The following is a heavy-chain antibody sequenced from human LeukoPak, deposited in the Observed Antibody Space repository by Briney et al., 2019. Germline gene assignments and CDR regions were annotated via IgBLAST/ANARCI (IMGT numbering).Heavy chain of an antibody. CDR3: ARGSIFGVVMYYFDY. V-gene: IGHV4-59*01. CDR1: GGSISSYY. J-gene: IGHJ4*02. Sequence: PSETLSLTCTASGGSISSYYWSWIRQPPGKGLEWIGYIYYSGSTNYNPSLKSRVTISVDTSKYQFSLKLSSVTAADTAVYYCARGSIFGVVMYYFDYWGQGTLVTVSS. CDR2: IYYSGST. D-gene: IGHD3-3*01.